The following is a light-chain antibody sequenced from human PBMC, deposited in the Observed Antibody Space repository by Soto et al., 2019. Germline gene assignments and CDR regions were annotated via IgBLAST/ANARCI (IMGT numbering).Light chain of an antibody. CDR1: SSDVGGYNY. J-gene: IGLJ3*02. CDR2: EVS. Sequence: QSALTQPPSASGSPGQSVTISCTGTSSDVGGYNYVSWYQHHPGKAPKLMIYEVSKRPSGVPDRFSGSKSGNTASLTVSGLQAEDEADYYCSSYASSNNLWVFGGGTKLTVL. V-gene: IGLV2-8*01. CDR3: SSYASSNNLWV.